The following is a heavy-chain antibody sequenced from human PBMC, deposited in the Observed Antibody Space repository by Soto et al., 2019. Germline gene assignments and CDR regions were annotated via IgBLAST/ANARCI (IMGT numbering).Heavy chain of an antibody. CDR2: ISYDGSNK. CDR3: AKDRSSRSYCGMDV. V-gene: IGHV3-30*18. CDR1: GFTFSSYG. J-gene: IGHJ6*02. D-gene: IGHD6-6*01. Sequence: QVQLVESGGGVVQPGRSLRLSCAASGFTFSSYGMHWVRQAPGKGLEWVAVISYDGSNKYYADSVKGRFTISRDNSKNTLYLQMNSLRAEDTAVYYCAKDRSSRSYCGMDVWGQGTTVTVSS.